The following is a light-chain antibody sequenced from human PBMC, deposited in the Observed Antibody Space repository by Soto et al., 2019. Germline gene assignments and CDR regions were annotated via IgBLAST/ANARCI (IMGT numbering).Light chain of an antibody. J-gene: IGKJ5*01. CDR2: DAS. CDR3: QQYGSSHT. CDR1: QRVSNSY. Sequence: EMVLTQSPCTLSFSPGERGTLSCRASQRVSNSYLAWYQQKPGQAPRLLIYDASSRATGTPERFSGSGSGADFPLTISIQEPEDFAVYYCQQYGSSHTFGQGTRLESK. V-gene: IGKV3-20*01.